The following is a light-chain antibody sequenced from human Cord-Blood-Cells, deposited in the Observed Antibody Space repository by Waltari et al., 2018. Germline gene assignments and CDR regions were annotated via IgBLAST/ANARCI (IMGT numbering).Light chain of an antibody. V-gene: IGLV2-23*02. CDR1: SSDVGRYNL. Sequence: QSALTQPASVSGSPGPSITIPCTGTSSDVGRYNLDSWDQQHPGKAPKLMIYEVSKRPTGVSNRFTGSKSGNTASLTISGLQAEYEADYYCCSYAGSSTYVFGTGTKVTVL. CDR2: EVS. J-gene: IGLJ1*01. CDR3: CSYAGSSTYV.